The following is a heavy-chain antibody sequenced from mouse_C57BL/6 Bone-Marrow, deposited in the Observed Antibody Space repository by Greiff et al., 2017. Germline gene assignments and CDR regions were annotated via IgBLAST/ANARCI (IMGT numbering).Heavy chain of an antibody. CDR2: ISDGGSYT. V-gene: IGHV5-4*01. CDR1: GFTFSSYA. D-gene: IGHD1-1*01. J-gene: IGHJ2*01. CDR3: ARDDGSSLDY. Sequence: EVQRVESGGGLVKPGGSLKLSCAASGFTFSSYAMSWVRQTPEKRLEWVATISDGGSYTYYPDNVKGRFTISRDNAKNNLYLQMSHLKSEDTAMYYCARDDGSSLDYWGQGTTLTVSS.